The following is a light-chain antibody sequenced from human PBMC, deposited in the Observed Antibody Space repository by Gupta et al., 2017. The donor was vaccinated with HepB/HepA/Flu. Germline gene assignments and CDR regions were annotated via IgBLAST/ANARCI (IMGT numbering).Light chain of an antibody. Sequence: QSALTQPSSVSGSPGQSSTISCTGTSSDVGGYNYVSWYQQYPGTAPKLMIYDVRNRPSGVSDRFSGSKSGNTASLTISGLQAEDGGDYYCSSYTRGSTVAFGGGTKLSVL. CDR3: SSYTRGSTVA. CDR2: DVR. J-gene: IGLJ2*01. CDR1: SSDVGGYNY. V-gene: IGLV2-14*03.